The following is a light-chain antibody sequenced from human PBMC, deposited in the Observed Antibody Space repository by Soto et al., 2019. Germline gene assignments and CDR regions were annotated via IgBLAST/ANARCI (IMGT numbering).Light chain of an antibody. CDR1: QSVSSD. CDR3: QQYNNWPPVT. Sequence: EIVMTQSPATLSVSPGEGATLSCRASQSVSSDLAWYQQKPGQAPSLLIYGASTRATGIPARFSGSGSGTEFTLTISSPQSEDSAVYYCQQYNNWPPVTFGGGTKVEIK. V-gene: IGKV3-15*01. J-gene: IGKJ4*01. CDR2: GAS.